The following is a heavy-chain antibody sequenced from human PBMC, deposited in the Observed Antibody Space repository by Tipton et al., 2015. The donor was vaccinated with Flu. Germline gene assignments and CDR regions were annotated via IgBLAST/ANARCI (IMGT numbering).Heavy chain of an antibody. Sequence: GSLRLSCAASGFTFSSYWMSWVRQAPGKGLEWVANIKQDGSEKYYVDSVKGRFTISRDNAKNSLYLQMNSLRAEDTAVYYCARGAVVGVVRVYYYYMDVWGKGTTVTVSS. D-gene: IGHD3-3*01. V-gene: IGHV3-7*03. CDR2: IKQDGSEK. CDR3: ARGAVVGVVRVYYYYMDV. CDR1: GFTFSSYW. J-gene: IGHJ6*03.